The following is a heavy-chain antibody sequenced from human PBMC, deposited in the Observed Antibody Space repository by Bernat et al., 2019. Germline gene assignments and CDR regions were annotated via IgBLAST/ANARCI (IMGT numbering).Heavy chain of an antibody. CDR2: ISHSGST. V-gene: IGHV4-4*02. J-gene: IGHJ3*02. CDR1: GGSISSSNW. D-gene: IGHD3-10*01. Sequence: QVQLQESGPGLVKPSGTLSLTCAVSGGSISSSNWWSWVRQPPGQGLEWIGEISHSGSTNYNPSLKSRVTILLDKSKNQFSLKLSSVTAADTAVYYCAREGDSGSYITAFGIWGQGTMVTVSS. CDR3: AREGDSGSYITAFGI.